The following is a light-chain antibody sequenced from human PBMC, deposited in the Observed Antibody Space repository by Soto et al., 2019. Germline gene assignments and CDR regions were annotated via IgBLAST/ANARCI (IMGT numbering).Light chain of an antibody. Sequence: IVLTQSPGTLSLFPGERATLSCRASQSLITRYLAWYQQKPGQAPRLLIYGASSRGTGIPDRFSGSWSGTDFTITISRLEPEDLAVYSCQQYGTSPTFGQGTRLEIK. J-gene: IGKJ5*01. CDR3: QQYGTSPT. CDR1: QSLITRY. V-gene: IGKV3-20*01. CDR2: GAS.